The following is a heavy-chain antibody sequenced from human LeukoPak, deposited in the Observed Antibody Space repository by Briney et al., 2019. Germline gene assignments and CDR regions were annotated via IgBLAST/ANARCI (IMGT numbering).Heavy chain of an antibody. D-gene: IGHD2-2*01. J-gene: IGHJ4*02. CDR3: VRGYHSFDL. Sequence: GGSLRLSCAASGFTFSSYSMNWVRQAPGKGLEWVGRSTNKATSYTTKYAASVQGRSTISRDESKSSLFLQMNSLKAEDTAVYYCVRGYHSFDLWGQGTLVTVSS. CDR2: STNKATSYTT. V-gene: IGHV3-72*01. CDR1: GFTFSSYS.